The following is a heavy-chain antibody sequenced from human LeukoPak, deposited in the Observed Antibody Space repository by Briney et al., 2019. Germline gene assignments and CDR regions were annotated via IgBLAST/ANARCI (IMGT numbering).Heavy chain of an antibody. V-gene: IGHV1-8*01. CDR1: GYTFSSYD. CDR2: MNPNSGNT. J-gene: IGHJ6*03. CDR3: ARGLGGSYGYYYYYYMDV. Sequence: ASVKVSCKASGYTFSSYDINWVRQATGQGLDWMGWMNPNSGNTGYAQKFQGRVTITRNNSISTAYMELSSLRSEDTAVYYCARGLGGSYGYYYYYYMDVWGKGTTVTVSS. D-gene: IGHD3-16*01.